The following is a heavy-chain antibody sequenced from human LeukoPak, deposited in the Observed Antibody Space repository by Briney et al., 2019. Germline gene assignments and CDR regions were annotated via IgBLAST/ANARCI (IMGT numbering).Heavy chain of an antibody. Sequence: GGSLRLSCAASGFTFSSYAMHWVRQAPGKGLEWVAVISYDGSNKYYADSVKGRFTISRDNSKNTLYLQMNSLRAEDTAVYYCAREGFRTESFDIWGQGTMVTVSS. V-gene: IGHV3-30*04. CDR2: ISYDGSNK. CDR3: AREGFRTESFDI. J-gene: IGHJ3*02. CDR1: GFTFSSYA.